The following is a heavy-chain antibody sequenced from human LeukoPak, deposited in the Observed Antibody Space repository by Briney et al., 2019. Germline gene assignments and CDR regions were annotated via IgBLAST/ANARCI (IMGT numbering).Heavy chain of an antibody. V-gene: IGHV3-74*01. CDR3: AKDHYWSIDY. Sequence: GSLRLSRAASGFDFSSNWMHWVRHAPGQGLVWVSRIKGDGISTNYADSAKGRFTISRDIAKNTLYLQMNSLRAEDTGVYYCAKDHYWSIDYWGRGTLVTVSS. CDR1: GFDFSSNW. J-gene: IGHJ4*02. CDR2: IKGDGIST. D-gene: IGHD3-3*01.